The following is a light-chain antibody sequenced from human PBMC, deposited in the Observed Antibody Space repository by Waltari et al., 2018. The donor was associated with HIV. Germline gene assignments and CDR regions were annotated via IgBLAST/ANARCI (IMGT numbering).Light chain of an antibody. V-gene: IGLV7-43*01. CDR3: LLYYGGAWV. CDR2: GTT. J-gene: IGLJ3*02. CDR1: PGAVPRGYS. Sequence: QTVVTQEPSLTVSPGGTVTLTCASSPGAVPRGYSPNWFQQKPGQAPRALIYGTTNKHSWTPARFSGSLLGGKAALTLSGVQPEDEAEYYCLLYYGGAWVFGGGTKLTVL.